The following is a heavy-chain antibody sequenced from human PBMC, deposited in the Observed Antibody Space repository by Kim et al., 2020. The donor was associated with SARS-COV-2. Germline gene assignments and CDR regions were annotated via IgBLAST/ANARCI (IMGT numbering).Heavy chain of an antibody. Sequence: GGSLRLSCAASGFTFSNAWMSWVRQAPGKGLEWVARSKSKNEGGAIDHAASVKGRFSLSRDDSRNTLSLQMNSLKTEDTAMYYCTTNDYWGQGILVTVSS. CDR3: TTNDY. V-gene: IGHV3-15*01. CDR1: GFTFSNAW. CDR2: SKSKNEGGAI. J-gene: IGHJ4*02.